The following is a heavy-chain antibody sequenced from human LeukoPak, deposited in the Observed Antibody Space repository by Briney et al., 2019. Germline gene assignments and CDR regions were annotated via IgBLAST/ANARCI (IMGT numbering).Heavy chain of an antibody. V-gene: IGHV4-59*01. CDR3: ARDYYYYMDV. J-gene: IGHJ6*03. Sequence: PSETLSLTCTVSGGFISSYYWSWIRQPPGKGLEWIGYIYYSGSTNYNPSLKSRVTISVDTSKNQFSLKLSSVTAADTAVYYCARDYYYYMDVWGKGTTVTVSS. CDR1: GGFISSYY. CDR2: IYYSGST.